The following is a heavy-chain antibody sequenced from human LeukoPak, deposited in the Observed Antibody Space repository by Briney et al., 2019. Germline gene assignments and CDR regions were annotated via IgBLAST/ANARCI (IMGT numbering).Heavy chain of an antibody. Sequence: GASVKVSCKASGYTFTNYAIYWVRQAPGQRLEWMGWINAGNGNTKYSQKFQGRVTVIRDTSASTAYMELSSLRSEDTAVYYCARTFSSGYYYFEYWGQGTLVTVSS. CDR3: ARTFSSGYYYFEY. J-gene: IGHJ4*02. V-gene: IGHV1-3*01. D-gene: IGHD6-19*01. CDR1: GYTFTNYA. CDR2: INAGNGNT.